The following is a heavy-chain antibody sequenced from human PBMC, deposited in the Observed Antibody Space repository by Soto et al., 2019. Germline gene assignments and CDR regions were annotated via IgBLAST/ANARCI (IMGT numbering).Heavy chain of an antibody. CDR3: VRDLSYCTDGVYSS. CDR1: GFTFSSYA. D-gene: IGHD2-8*01. J-gene: IGHJ1*01. V-gene: IGHV3-74*01. CDR2: LSPDGSIT. Sequence: GGSLRLSCAASGFTFSSYAMNWVRQVPGKGLVWVSRLSPDGSITKYADFVKGRFTISRDNAKNTVDLQMNSLRDEDTAAYYCVRDLSYCTDGVYSSWGQGTLVTVSS.